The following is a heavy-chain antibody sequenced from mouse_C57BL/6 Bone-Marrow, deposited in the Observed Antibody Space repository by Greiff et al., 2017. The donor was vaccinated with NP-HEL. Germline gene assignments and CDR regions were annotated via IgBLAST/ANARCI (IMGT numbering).Heavy chain of an antibody. J-gene: IGHJ4*01. CDR1: GFSLTSYA. V-gene: IGHV2-9-1*01. CDR2: IWTGGGT. CDR3: ARKTAQATPYAMDY. D-gene: IGHD3-2*02. Sequence: VQGVESGPGLVAPSQSLSITCTVSGFSLTSYAISWVRQPPGKGLEWLGVIWTGGGTNYNSALKSRLSISKDNSKSQVFLKMNSLQTDDTARYYCARKTAQATPYAMDYWGQGTSVTVSS.